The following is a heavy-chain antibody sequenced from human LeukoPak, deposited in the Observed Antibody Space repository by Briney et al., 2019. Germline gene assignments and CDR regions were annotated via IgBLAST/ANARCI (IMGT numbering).Heavy chain of an antibody. CDR3: ARARWYSSDY. Sequence: GGSLRLSCAASGFTFSGHWMFWVRQAPGRGLVWVSSTNSDGSSTGYTDSVEGRFTVSRDNSKNTLYLQMNSLRAEDTGVYYCARARWYSSDYWGQGTLVTVSS. CDR1: GFTFSGHW. D-gene: IGHD5-24*01. V-gene: IGHV3-74*01. J-gene: IGHJ4*02. CDR2: TNSDGSST.